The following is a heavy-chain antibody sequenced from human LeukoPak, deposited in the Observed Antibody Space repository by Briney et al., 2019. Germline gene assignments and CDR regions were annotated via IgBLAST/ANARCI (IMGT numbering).Heavy chain of an antibody. CDR3: ARALPIIHHRPLPGGYFDY. Sequence: PSETLSLTCTVSGGSISSSSYYWGWIRQPPGKGLEWIGSIYYSGSTYYNPSLKSRVTISVDTSKNQFSLKLSSVTAADTAVYYCARALPIIHHRPLPGGYFDYWGQGTLVTVSS. V-gene: IGHV4-39*07. CDR2: IYYSGST. CDR1: GGSISSSSYY. D-gene: IGHD1-14*01. J-gene: IGHJ4*02.